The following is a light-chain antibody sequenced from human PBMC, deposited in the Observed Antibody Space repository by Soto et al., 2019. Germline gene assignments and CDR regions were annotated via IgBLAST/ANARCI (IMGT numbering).Light chain of an antibody. CDR1: SSNIGAGYD. CDR2: GNS. Sequence: QSVLTQPPSVSGAPGQRVTISCTGSSSNIGAGYDVHWYQQLPGTAPKLLIYGNSNRPSGVPDRFSGAKSGTSASLAITGLQAEDEADYYCQSYDRSLSGSVFDGGTKLTVL. V-gene: IGLV1-40*01. J-gene: IGLJ3*02. CDR3: QSYDRSLSGSV.